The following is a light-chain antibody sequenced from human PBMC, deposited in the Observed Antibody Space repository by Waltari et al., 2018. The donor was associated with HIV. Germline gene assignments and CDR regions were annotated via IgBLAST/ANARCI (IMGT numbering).Light chain of an antibody. J-gene: IGKJ1*01. CDR1: QSTSSY. V-gene: IGKV1-39*01. Sequence: DIQMTQSHSSLSASVGDRVTITCRASQSTSSYLNWYQQKPGKAPKLLIYAASSLQSGVPSRFSGSGSGTDFTLTISSLQPEDFATYYCQQTYSTLPTFGQGTKVEIK. CDR3: QQTYSTLPT. CDR2: AAS.